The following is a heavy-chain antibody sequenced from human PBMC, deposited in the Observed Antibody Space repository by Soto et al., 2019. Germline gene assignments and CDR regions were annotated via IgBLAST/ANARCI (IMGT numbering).Heavy chain of an antibody. Sequence: XSVKVSCTTAGYSFGAYYIRWIRQAPGQGLEWMGWINPTSGGTVYAQNFQDRVTMTRDTSISTAYMELRRLNSDDTAVYYCARDPDYGDYWGYFFDSWVQRTPVTVSS. CDR2: INPTSGGT. V-gene: IGHV1-2*02. CDR3: ARDPDYGDYWGYFFDS. CDR1: GYSFGAYY. J-gene: IGHJ4*02. D-gene: IGHD4-17*01.